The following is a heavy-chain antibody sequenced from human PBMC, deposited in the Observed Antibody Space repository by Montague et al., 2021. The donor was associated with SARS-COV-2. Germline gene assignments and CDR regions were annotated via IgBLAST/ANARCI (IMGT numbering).Heavy chain of an antibody. Sequence: SETLSLTCTVSGGSLNNYFWSWIRQPPGKGLEWVGYISDSGSTKYNPSLKSRVTISVDTSKNQFSLKLSSVTAADTAVYYCARHTSERITMVQAFDIWGQGTMVTVSS. V-gene: IGHV4-59*08. D-gene: IGHD3-10*01. CDR3: ARHTSERITMVQAFDI. J-gene: IGHJ3*02. CDR2: ISDSGST. CDR1: GGSLNNYF.